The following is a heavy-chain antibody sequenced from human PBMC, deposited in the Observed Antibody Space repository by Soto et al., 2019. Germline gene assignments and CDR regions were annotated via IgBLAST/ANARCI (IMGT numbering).Heavy chain of an antibody. Sequence: ASVKVSCKASGYTLTSYAMHWVRQAPGQRLEWMGWINAGNGNTKYSQKLQGRVTITRDTSASTAYMELSSLISEDTAVYYCARDPSYYGMDVWGQGTTVTVSS. V-gene: IGHV1-3*01. J-gene: IGHJ6*02. CDR3: ARDPSYYGMDV. CDR2: INAGNGNT. CDR1: GYTLTSYA.